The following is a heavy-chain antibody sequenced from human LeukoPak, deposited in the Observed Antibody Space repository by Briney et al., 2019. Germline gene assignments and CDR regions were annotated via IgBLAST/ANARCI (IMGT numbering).Heavy chain of an antibody. Sequence: AGSLRLSCAASGVTVSSNYMSWVRQAPGKGLEWVSVIYSGGSTYYADSVKGRFTISRDNSKKTLYLQMNSLRAEDTAVYYCARDDRSGRSYDYWGQGTLVTVSS. CDR2: IYSGGST. V-gene: IGHV3-53*01. CDR1: GVTVSSNY. J-gene: IGHJ4*02. CDR3: ARDDRSGRSYDY. D-gene: IGHD1-26*01.